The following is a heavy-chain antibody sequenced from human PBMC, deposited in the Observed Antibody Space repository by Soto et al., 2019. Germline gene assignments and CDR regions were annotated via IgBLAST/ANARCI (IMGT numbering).Heavy chain of an antibody. Sequence: SETLSLTCTVSGGSISSGDYYWSWIRQPPGKGLEWIGYIYYSGSTYYNPSLKSRVTISVDTSKNQFSLKLSSVTAADTAVYYCARDGARAAGTDWFDPWGQGTLVTVSS. D-gene: IGHD1-1*01. CDR1: GGSISSGDYY. CDR3: ARDGARAAGTDWFDP. V-gene: IGHV4-30-4*01. CDR2: IYYSGST. J-gene: IGHJ5*02.